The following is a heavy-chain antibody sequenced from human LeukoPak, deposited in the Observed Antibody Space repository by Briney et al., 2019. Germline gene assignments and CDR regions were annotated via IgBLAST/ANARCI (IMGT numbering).Heavy chain of an antibody. V-gene: IGHV3-23*01. CDR2: ISGSGGST. Sequence: PGGSLRLSCAASGFTFSSYGMSWVRQAPGKGLEWVSAISGSGGSTYYADSVKGRFTISRDNSKNTLYLQMNSLRADDTAVYYCAKDPRYFDWTARGPVDYWGQGTLVTVSS. J-gene: IGHJ4*02. CDR1: GFTFSSYG. CDR3: AKDPRYFDWTARGPVDY. D-gene: IGHD3-9*01.